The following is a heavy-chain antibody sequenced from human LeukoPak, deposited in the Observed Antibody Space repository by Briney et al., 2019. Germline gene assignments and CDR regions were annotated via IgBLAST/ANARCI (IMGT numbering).Heavy chain of an antibody. J-gene: IGHJ4*02. CDR1: GFTFSSYG. Sequence: GGSLRLSCAASGFTFSSYGMHWVRQAPGKGLEWVAVIWYDGSNKYYADSVKGRFTISRDNSKNTLYLQMNSLRAEDTAVYYCAKDSWEQSVWGQGTLVTVSS. CDR2: IWYDGSNK. CDR3: AKDSWEQSV. D-gene: IGHD1-26*01. V-gene: IGHV3-33*06.